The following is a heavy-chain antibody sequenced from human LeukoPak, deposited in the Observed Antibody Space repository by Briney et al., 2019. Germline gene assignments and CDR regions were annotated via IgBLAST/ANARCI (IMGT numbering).Heavy chain of an antibody. Sequence: ASVKVSCKASGYTFTNYYIHWVRQAPGQGLEWVGIINLNAVTTRYAQKFQGRITVTRDTSTSTVYMELSSLRSEDTAVYFCAREGAAEAKNFDYWGQGTLVIASS. CDR1: GYTFTNYY. D-gene: IGHD6-25*01. J-gene: IGHJ4*02. CDR3: AREGAAEAKNFDY. CDR2: INLNAVTT. V-gene: IGHV1-46*01.